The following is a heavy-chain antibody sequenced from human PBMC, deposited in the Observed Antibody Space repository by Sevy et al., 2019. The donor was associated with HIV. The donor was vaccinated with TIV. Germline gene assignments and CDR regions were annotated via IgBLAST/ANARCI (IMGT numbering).Heavy chain of an antibody. CDR3: AKDISRAGEYYGMDV. CDR1: GFTFDDYA. J-gene: IGHJ6*02. CDR2: ISWNSGSI. D-gene: IGHD7-27*01. Sequence: GGSLRLSCAASGFTFDDYAMHWVRQAPGKGLEWVSGISWNSGSIGYADSVKGRFTISRDNAKNSLYLQMNSLRAEDTALYYCAKDISRAGEYYGMDVWGQWTTVTVSS. V-gene: IGHV3-9*01.